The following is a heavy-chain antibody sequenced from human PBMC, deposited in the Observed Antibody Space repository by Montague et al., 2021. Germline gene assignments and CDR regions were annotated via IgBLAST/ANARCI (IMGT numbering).Heavy chain of an antibody. D-gene: IGHD2-21*01. CDR1: GFTFSHSW. Sequence: SLRLSCAASGFTFSHSWMHWVRQAPGKGLEWVANINPDGSTKRHVDSVQGRFTISRDNAKDSLHLQMNSLRAEDTAVYYCVSVGEWGQGTLVTVSS. J-gene: IGHJ4*02. CDR2: INPDGSTK. CDR3: VSVGE. V-gene: IGHV3-7*01.